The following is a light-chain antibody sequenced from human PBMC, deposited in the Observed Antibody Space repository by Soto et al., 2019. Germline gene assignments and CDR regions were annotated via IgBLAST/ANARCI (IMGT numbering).Light chain of an antibody. J-gene: IGKJ1*01. Sequence: DVQMTQTPSSLSASVGGRVILTCRASQSIGNWLAWYQQKPGKAPKLLIYKASSLESGVPSRFSGTGSGTEFTLTISSLQPDDLAMDDGQQHKRYSRTFGQGTKV. CDR2: KAS. V-gene: IGKV1-5*03. CDR1: QSIGNW. CDR3: QQHKRYSRT.